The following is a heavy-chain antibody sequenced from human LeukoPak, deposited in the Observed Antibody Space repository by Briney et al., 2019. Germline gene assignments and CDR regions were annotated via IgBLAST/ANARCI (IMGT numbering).Heavy chain of an antibody. Sequence: GESLKISCKGSGYSFTSYWIGWVRQMPGKGLEGMGIIYPGDSDTRYSPSFQGQVTTSADKSISTAYLQWSSLKASDTAMYYCARGPDSVTWGSWFDPWGQGTLVTVSS. J-gene: IGHJ5*02. D-gene: IGHD3-16*01. CDR3: ARGPDSVTWGSWFDP. CDR2: IYPGDSDT. CDR1: GYSFTSYW. V-gene: IGHV5-51*01.